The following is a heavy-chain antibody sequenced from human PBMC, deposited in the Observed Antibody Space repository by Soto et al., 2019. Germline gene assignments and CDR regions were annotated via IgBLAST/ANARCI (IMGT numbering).Heavy chain of an antibody. D-gene: IGHD1-1*01. CDR3: ARDASVGTGWFDP. Sequence: TSETLSLTCTVSGHSISSGYFWGWFLHPPGKGLEWIGVGYYGVTTYYNPSLKSRVTISVDTSKNQFSLRLTSVTAADTAVYYCARDASVGTGWFDPWGQGTLVTVSS. CDR2: GYYGVTT. V-gene: IGHV4-38-2*02. J-gene: IGHJ5*02. CDR1: GHSISSGYF.